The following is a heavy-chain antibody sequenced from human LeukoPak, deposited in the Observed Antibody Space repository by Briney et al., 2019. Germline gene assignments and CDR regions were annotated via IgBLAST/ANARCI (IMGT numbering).Heavy chain of an antibody. D-gene: IGHD4-17*01. V-gene: IGHV3-30*18. CDR2: ISYDGSNK. CDR1: GFTFSSYG. Sequence: PGGSLRLSCAASGFTFSSYGMHWVRQAPGKGLEWVAVISYDGSNKYYADSVKGRFTISRDNSKNTLYLQMNSLRAEDTAVYYCAKDQYATGTTMAYWGQGTLVTVSS. CDR3: AKDQYATGTTMAY. J-gene: IGHJ4*02.